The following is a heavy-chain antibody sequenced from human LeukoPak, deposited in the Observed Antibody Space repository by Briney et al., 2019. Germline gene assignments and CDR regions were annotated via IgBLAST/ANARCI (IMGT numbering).Heavy chain of an antibody. CDR1: GGSIRSSYYY. Sequence: SETLSLTCTVSGGSIRSSYYYWGWIRQPPGKGLEWIGSIYDSGSTYYNPSLKSRVTISVDTSKNQFSLKLNSVTAADTAVYYCARITTYYYDRLEAFDIWGQGTMVTVSS. CDR3: ARITTYYYDRLEAFDI. D-gene: IGHD3-22*01. CDR2: IYDSGST. V-gene: IGHV4-39*01. J-gene: IGHJ3*02.